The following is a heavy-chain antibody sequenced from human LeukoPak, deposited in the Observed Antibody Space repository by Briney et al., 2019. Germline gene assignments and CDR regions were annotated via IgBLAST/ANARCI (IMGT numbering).Heavy chain of an antibody. CDR3: ARAWYSSSWTLFDY. CDR1: GGSINSYY. V-gene: IGHV4-59*06. Sequence: PSETLSLTCTVSGGSINSYYWSWIRQHPGKGLEWIGYIYYSGSTYYNPSLKSRVTISVDTSKNQFSLKLSSVTAADTAVYYCARAWYSSSWTLFDYWGQGTLVTVSS. D-gene: IGHD6-13*01. J-gene: IGHJ4*02. CDR2: IYYSGST.